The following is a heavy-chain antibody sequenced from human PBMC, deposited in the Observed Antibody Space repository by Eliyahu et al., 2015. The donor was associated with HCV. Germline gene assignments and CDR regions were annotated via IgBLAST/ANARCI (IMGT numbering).Heavy chain of an antibody. Sequence: QVQLQQWGAGLLKPSETLSLTCAVYXGSFSGYYWSWIRQPPGKRLEWIGEINHSGSTNYNPSFRSRVTISVDTSRNHFSLKLNSVTAADTAVYYCARRDYDFWSGYYSRFDPWGQGTLVTVSS. D-gene: IGHD3-3*01. J-gene: IGHJ5*02. V-gene: IGHV4-34*02. CDR2: INHSGST. CDR3: ARRDYDFWSGYYSRFDP. CDR1: XGSFSGYY.